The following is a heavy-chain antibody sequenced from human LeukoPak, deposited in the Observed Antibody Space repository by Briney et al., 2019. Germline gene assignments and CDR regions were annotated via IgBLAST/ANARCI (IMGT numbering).Heavy chain of an antibody. CDR3: ARDLSRSY. CDR1: GFTFSSYA. Sequence: GGSLRLSCAASGFTFSSYAMSWVRRAPGKGLEWVSAISGSGGSTYYADSVKGRFTISRDNAKNSLYLQMNSLRAEDTAVYYCARDLSRSYWGQGTLVTVSS. CDR2: ISGSGGST. V-gene: IGHV3-23*01. D-gene: IGHD6-13*01. J-gene: IGHJ4*02.